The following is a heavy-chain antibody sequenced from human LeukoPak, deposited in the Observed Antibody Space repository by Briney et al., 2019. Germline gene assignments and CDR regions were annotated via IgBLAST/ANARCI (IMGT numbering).Heavy chain of an antibody. J-gene: IGHJ4*02. V-gene: IGHV3-11*04. Sequence: GGSLRLSCAASGFTFSDDYMTWIRQAAGKGLEWVSYISNSDGTTYYADFVRGRFTISRDNAKKSLYLQMNSLTVEDTAVYYCARGGSYSCFDYWGQGTLVTVSS. CDR2: ISNSDGTT. D-gene: IGHD3-10*01. CDR1: GFTFSDDY. CDR3: ARGGSYSCFDY.